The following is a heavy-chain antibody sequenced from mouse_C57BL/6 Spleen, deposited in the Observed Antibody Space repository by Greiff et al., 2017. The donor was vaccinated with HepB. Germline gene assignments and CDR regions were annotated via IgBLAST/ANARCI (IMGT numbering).Heavy chain of an antibody. J-gene: IGHJ3*01. Sequence: QVQLQQPGAELVKPGASVKMSCKASGYTFTSYWITWVKQRPGQGLEWIGGIYPGSGSTNYNEKFKSKATLTVDTSSSTAYMQLSSLTSEDSAVYYCARKGGYGYDVKFAYWGQGTLVTVSA. D-gene: IGHD2-2*01. CDR1: GYTFTSYW. V-gene: IGHV1-55*01. CDR2: IYPGSGST. CDR3: ARKGGYGYDVKFAY.